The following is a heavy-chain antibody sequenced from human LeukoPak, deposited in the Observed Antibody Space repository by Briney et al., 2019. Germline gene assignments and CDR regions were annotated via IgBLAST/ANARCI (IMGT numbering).Heavy chain of an antibody. J-gene: IGHJ3*02. CDR3: ARGKGFGENPFDI. Sequence: TPSVTLSLTCTGSGGSVSNGTYYWSWIRLPPGEGLEWIADICYSGSINYNPSLKSRVTISVDTSKNQFSLKLTSVTAADTAVYHCARGKGFGENPFDIWGQGTMVTVSS. CDR1: GGSVSNGTYY. CDR2: ICYSGSI. D-gene: IGHD3-10*01. V-gene: IGHV4-61*01.